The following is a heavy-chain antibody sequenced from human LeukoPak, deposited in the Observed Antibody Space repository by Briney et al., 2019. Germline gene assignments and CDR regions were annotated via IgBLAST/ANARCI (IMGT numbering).Heavy chain of an antibody. D-gene: IGHD3-3*01. CDR3: TRFTIVGVVDAFDI. J-gene: IGHJ3*02. Sequence: GRSLRLSCTASGFTFGDYAMSWVRQAPGKGLEWVGFIRSKVYGGTTEYAASVKVRFTISRDDSKSIAYLQMTSLKTEDAGVYYCTRFTIVGVVDAFDIWARGQWSPSLQ. CDR2: IRSKVYGGTT. V-gene: IGHV3-49*04. CDR1: GFTFGDYA.